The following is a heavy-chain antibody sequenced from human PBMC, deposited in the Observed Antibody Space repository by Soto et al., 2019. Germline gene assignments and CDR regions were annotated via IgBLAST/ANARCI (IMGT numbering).Heavy chain of an antibody. CDR2: MYYGGST. CDR3: ARNSNSYGHYFDY. CDR1: GGSISSGDYY. Sequence: SETLSLTCTVSGGSISSGDYYWSWIRQPPGKGLEWIGYMYYGGSTYYNPSLKSRVTISVGTSKNQFSLKLSSVTAADTAVYYCARNSNSYGHYFDYWGQGTLVT. J-gene: IGHJ4*02. V-gene: IGHV4-30-4*01. D-gene: IGHD5-18*01.